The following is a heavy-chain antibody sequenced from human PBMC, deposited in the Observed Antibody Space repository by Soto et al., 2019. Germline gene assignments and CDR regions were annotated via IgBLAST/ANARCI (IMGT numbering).Heavy chain of an antibody. J-gene: IGHJ6*03. CDR2: IKSKTDGGTT. CDR3: TTDSSIVATTLVNYYMDV. D-gene: IGHD5-12*01. CDR1: GFTFSNAW. V-gene: IGHV3-15*01. Sequence: EVQLVESGGGLVKPGGSLRLSCAASGFTFSNAWMSWVRQAPGKGLEWVGRIKSKTDGGTTDYAAPVKGRFTISRDDSKNTLYLQMNSLKTEDTAVYYCTTDSSIVATTLVNYYMDVWGKGITVTVSS.